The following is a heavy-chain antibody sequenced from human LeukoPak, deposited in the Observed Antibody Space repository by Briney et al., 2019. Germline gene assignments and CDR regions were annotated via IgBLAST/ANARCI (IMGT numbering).Heavy chain of an antibody. CDR1: GFTFSSYG. V-gene: IGHV3-33*01. J-gene: IGHJ4*02. D-gene: IGHD3-9*01. CDR2: IWYDGSNK. Sequence: GGSLRLSCAASGFTFSSYGMHWVRRAPGKGLEWVAVIWYDGSNKYYADSVKGRFTISRDNSKNTLYLQMNSLRAEDTAVYYCARNVLRYFDWLPLDFDYWGQGTLVTVSS. CDR3: ARNVLRYFDWLPLDFDY.